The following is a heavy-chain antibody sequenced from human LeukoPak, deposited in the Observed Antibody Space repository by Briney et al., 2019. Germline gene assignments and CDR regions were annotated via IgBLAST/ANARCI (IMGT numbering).Heavy chain of an antibody. D-gene: IGHD6-13*01. Sequence: PSETLSLTCAVSGGSISSGGYSWSWIRQPPGKGLEWIGYIYHSGSTYYNPSLKSRVTISVDRSKNQFSLKLSSVTAADTAVYYCARLKQQERLDPWGQGTLVTVSS. CDR3: ARLKQQERLDP. V-gene: IGHV4-30-2*01. CDR1: GGSISSGGYS. J-gene: IGHJ5*02. CDR2: IYHSGST.